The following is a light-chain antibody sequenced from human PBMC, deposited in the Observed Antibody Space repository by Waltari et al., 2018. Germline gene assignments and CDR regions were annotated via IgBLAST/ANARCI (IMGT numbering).Light chain of an antibody. CDR2: DVS. CDR3: SSDVSSDTLEL. V-gene: IGLV2-14*03. CDR1: SSDVGGYNY. J-gene: IGLJ2*01. Sequence: HSALTQPASVSGSPGQSITISCTGTSSDVGGYNYVSWYQQHPGKAPKLMIFDVSNRPSGVSSRFSGSKSGNTASLTISGLQAEDEADYYCSSDVSSDTLELFGGGTSLTVL.